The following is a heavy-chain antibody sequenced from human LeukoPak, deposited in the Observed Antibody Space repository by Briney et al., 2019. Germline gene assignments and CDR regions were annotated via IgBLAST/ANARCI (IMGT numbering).Heavy chain of an antibody. CDR2: IYTSGST. CDR1: GGSISSYY. J-gene: IGHJ6*03. CDR3: ARLVGDSYYYYYYMDV. D-gene: IGHD3-16*01. V-gene: IGHV4-4*09. Sequence: SETLSLTCTVSGGSISSYYWSWIRQPPGKGLEWIGYIYTSGSTNYNPSLKSRVTISVDTPKNQFSLKLSSVTAADTAVYYCARLVGDSYYYYYYMDVWGKGTTVTVSS.